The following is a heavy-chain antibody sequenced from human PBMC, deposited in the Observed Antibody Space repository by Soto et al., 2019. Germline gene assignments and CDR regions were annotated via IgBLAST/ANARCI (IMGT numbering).Heavy chain of an antibody. CDR3: ARGYDSSGYYPYYYGMDV. CDR2: IIPIFGTA. D-gene: IGHD3-22*01. Sequence: VASVKVSCKASGGTFSSYAISWVRQAPGQGLEWMGGIIPIFGTANYAQKFQGRVTITADESTSTAYMELSSLRSEDTAVYYCARGYDSSGYYPYYYGMDVWGQGTTVTVSS. V-gene: IGHV1-69*13. J-gene: IGHJ6*02. CDR1: GGTFSSYA.